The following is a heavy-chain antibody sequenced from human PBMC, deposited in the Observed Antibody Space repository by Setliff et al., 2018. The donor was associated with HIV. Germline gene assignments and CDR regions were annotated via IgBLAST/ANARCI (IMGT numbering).Heavy chain of an antibody. J-gene: IGHJ4*02. Sequence: ASVKVSCKASGYTFTSNYIHWVRQAPGQGLEWMAIINPSGGSTSYAQKFQGRVTITRDTSTYTAYMELTGLRSDDTAVYSCARGGDDYGPGTWTFDYWGQGTSVTVSS. D-gene: IGHD3-10*01. CDR3: ARGGDDYGPGTWTFDY. CDR2: INPSGGST. CDR1: GYTFTSNY. V-gene: IGHV1-46*01.